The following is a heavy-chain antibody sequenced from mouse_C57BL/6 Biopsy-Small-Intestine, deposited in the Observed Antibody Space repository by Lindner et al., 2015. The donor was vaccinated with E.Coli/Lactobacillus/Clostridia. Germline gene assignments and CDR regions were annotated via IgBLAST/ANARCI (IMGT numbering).Heavy chain of an antibody. CDR1: GFTFSDYG. V-gene: IGHV5-17*01. J-gene: IGHJ2*01. Sequence: VQLQESGGGLVKPGGSLKLSCEASGFTFSDYGMHWVRQAPEKGLEWVAYISSGSSTIYYADTVKGRFTISRDNAKNTLFLQMTSLRSEDTAMYYCARRALDGYYFDYWGQGTTLAASS. CDR3: ARRALDGYYFDY. D-gene: IGHD2-3*01. CDR2: ISSGSSTI.